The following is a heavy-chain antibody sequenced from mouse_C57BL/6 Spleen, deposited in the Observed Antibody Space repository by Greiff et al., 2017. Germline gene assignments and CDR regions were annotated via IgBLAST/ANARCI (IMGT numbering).Heavy chain of an antibody. CDR3: ARRPGYYYAMDY. Sequence: VMLVESGPELVKPGASVKISCKASGYAFSSSWMNWVKQRPGKGLEWIGRIYPGDGDTNYNGKFKGKATLTADKSSSTAYMQLSSLTSEDSAVYFCARRPGYYYAMDYWGQGTSVTVSS. V-gene: IGHV1-82*01. CDR1: GYAFSSSW. CDR2: IYPGDGDT. J-gene: IGHJ4*01.